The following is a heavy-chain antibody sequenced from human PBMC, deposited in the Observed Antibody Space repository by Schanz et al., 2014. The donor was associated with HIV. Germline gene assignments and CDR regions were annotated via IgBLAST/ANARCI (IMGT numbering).Heavy chain of an antibody. J-gene: IGHJ4*02. CDR2: MSYDGTKK. D-gene: IGHD3-10*01. CDR1: GSTFSSYW. V-gene: IGHV3-30-3*01. CDR3: ARGFQGFDY. Sequence: VQLLESGGGLEQPGGSLRLSCAASGSTFSSYWMHWVRQAPGKGLVWVAVMSYDGTKKHYADSVKGRFTISRDNSKNTLYLQMNSLRAEDTSVYYCARGFQGFDYWGQGTLVTVSS.